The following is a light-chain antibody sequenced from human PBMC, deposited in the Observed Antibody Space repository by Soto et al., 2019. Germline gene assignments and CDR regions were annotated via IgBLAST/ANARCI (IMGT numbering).Light chain of an antibody. V-gene: IGKV1-9*01. CDR3: QQLNSYPFT. CDR2: AAS. Sequence: IHLTQSPSSMCASVGDRAAITGRASQGIRSYLAWYQQTTGQPPKLLIYAASTLQSGVPSRFRGRGSGTDFTLTISRLQTEDFATYYCQQLNSYPFTFGQGTRLDIK. CDR1: QGIRSY. J-gene: IGKJ5*01.